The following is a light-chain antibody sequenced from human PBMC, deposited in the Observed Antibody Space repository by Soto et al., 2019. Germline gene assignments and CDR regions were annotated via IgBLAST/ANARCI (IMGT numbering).Light chain of an antibody. CDR3: QQYNNWPRT. CDR1: QSVSSD. Sequence: EIVMTQSPATLSVSPGERATLSCRASQSVSSDLAWYHQKPGQAPRLLIYSASTRATGIPARFSGSGSGTEFTPTINSLQSEDFAVYYCQQYNNWPRTFGQGTKV. V-gene: IGKV3-15*01. CDR2: SAS. J-gene: IGKJ1*01.